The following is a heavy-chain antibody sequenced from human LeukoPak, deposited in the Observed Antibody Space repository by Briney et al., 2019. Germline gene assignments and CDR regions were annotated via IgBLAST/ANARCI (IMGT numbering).Heavy chain of an antibody. Sequence: GGSLRLSCAASGFTYTKYWMSWVRQAPGKGLEWVANIKADGSEKYFLDSVKGRFTISRDNAKNSLYLQMNSLRAEDTAVYYCAKAGYSSGWYPLGRYYYYYMDVWGKGTTVTISS. CDR2: IKADGSEK. V-gene: IGHV3-7*03. D-gene: IGHD6-19*01. CDR3: AKAGYSSGWYPLGRYYYYYMDV. CDR1: GFTYTKYW. J-gene: IGHJ6*03.